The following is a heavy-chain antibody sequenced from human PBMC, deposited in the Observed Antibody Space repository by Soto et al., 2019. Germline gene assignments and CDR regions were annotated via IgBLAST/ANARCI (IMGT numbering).Heavy chain of an antibody. V-gene: IGHV3-30-3*01. D-gene: IGHD6-19*01. J-gene: IGHJ4*02. Sequence: ESGGGVVQPGRSLRLSCAASGFTFSSYAMHWVHQAPGKGLEWVAVISYDGSNKYYADSVKGRFTISRDNSKNTLYLQMNSLRAEDTAVYYCARDRSGWYRYFDYWGQGTLVTVSS. CDR3: ARDRSGWYRYFDY. CDR2: ISYDGSNK. CDR1: GFTFSSYA.